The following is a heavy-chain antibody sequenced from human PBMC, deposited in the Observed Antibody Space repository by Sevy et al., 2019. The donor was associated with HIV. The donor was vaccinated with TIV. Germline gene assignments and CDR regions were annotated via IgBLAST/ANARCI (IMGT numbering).Heavy chain of an antibody. CDR1: GFTFSSHW. CDR2: IKQDGSEK. CDR3: ASSVAGLP. Sequence: GGSLRLSCAASGFTFSSHWMSWVRQAPGKGLEWVANIKQDGSEKYYVDSVKGRFTISRDNAKNSLYLQMNSLRAEDTAVYYCASSVAGLPWGQGTLVTVSS. D-gene: IGHD6-19*01. V-gene: IGHV3-7*01. J-gene: IGHJ5*02.